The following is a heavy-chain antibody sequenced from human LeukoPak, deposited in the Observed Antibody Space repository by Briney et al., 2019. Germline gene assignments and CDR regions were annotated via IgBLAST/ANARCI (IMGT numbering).Heavy chain of an antibody. V-gene: IGHV5-51*01. CDR2: IYPGDSDT. Sequence: GESLKISCRGSGCSFSTYWIGWVRQMPGKGLEWMGIIYPGDSDTRYSPSFQGQVTISADKSISTAYLQWSSLKASDTAMYYCAIHYDSSGYSSSYYFDYWGQGTLVTVSS. CDR3: AIHYDSSGYSSSYYFDY. J-gene: IGHJ4*02. D-gene: IGHD3-22*01. CDR1: GCSFSTYW.